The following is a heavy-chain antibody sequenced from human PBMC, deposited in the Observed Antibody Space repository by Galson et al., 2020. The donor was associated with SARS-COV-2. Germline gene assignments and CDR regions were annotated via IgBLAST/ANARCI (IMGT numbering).Heavy chain of an antibody. CDR2: ISSADTT. Sequence: GGSLRLSCAASGFTFGTYAMSWVRQAPGKGLEWVSAISSADTTYYADSVKGRFTISRDNSKNTLYLKMNSLRAEDTAVYYCVTVVISFAFDPWGQGTLVSVSS. J-gene: IGHJ5*02. D-gene: IGHD3-22*01. CDR1: GFTFGTYA. CDR3: VTVVISFAFDP. V-gene: IGHV3-23*01.